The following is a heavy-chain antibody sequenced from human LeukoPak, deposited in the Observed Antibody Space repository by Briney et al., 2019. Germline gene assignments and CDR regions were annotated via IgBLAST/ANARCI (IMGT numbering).Heavy chain of an antibody. V-gene: IGHV3-53*01. J-gene: IGHJ4*02. D-gene: IGHD1-26*01. Sequence: PGGSLRLSCAASGFTVSSDYMSWVRQAPGKGLEWVAVVYAGGTAFYADSVQGRFNISRDNSKNTLFLQMHGLRADDTAVYYCARGVVGAPFDSWGQGTHVIVSS. CDR1: GFTVSSDY. CDR3: ARGVVGAPFDS. CDR2: VYAGGTA.